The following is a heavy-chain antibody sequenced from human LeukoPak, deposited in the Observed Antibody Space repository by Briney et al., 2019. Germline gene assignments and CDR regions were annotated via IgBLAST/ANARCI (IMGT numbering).Heavy chain of an antibody. CDR1: GFTVSSNY. CDR3: AKDPDGDYSY. CDR2: ISGSGGST. J-gene: IGHJ4*02. Sequence: GGSLRLSCAASGFTVSSNYMSWVRQAPGKGLEWVSAISGSGGSTYYADSVKGRFTISRDNSKNTLYLQMNSLRAEDTAVYYCAKDPDGDYSYWGQGTLVTVSS. V-gene: IGHV3-23*01. D-gene: IGHD4-17*01.